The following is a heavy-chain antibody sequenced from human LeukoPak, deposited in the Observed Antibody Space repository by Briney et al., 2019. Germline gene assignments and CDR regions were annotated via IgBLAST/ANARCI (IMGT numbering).Heavy chain of an antibody. Sequence: GGSLRLSCVASGFTFSTYGMSWVRQAPGKGLEWVSAIRGSGGSTYYADSVKGRFTISRDNSKNTLYLQMNSLRAEDTAVYYCAKPAKTDYVDYWGQGTLVTVSS. D-gene: IGHD4/OR15-4a*01. J-gene: IGHJ4*02. CDR1: GFTFSTYG. V-gene: IGHV3-23*01. CDR2: IRGSGGST. CDR3: AKPAKTDYVDY.